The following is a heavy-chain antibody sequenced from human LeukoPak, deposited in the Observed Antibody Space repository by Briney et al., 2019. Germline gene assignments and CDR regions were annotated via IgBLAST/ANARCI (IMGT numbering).Heavy chain of an antibody. CDR3: ALITMVRGVIFDYFDY. D-gene: IGHD3-10*01. CDR2: INPSGGNT. J-gene: IGHJ4*02. CDR1: GYTFTSYF. V-gene: IGHV1-46*01. Sequence: ASVKVSCKASGYTFTSYFIHWVRQAPGQGLEWMGIINPSGGNTNYAQKFQGRVTMTRDTSTSTVYMELSSLRSEDTAVYYCALITMVRGVIFDYFDYWGQGTLVTVSS.